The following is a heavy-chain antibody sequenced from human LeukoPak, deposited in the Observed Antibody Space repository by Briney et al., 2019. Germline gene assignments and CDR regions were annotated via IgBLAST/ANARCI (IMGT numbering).Heavy chain of an antibody. V-gene: IGHV3-7*03. CDR2: IKQDGSEK. CDR3: ARDGMATINS. D-gene: IGHD5-12*01. CDR1: GFIFSTYW. Sequence: PGGSLRLSCAASGFIFSTYWMSWVRQAPGKGLEWVANIKQDGSEKYYVDSVKGRFTISRDNAKNLLYLQMNSLRAEDTAVYYCARDGMATINSWGQGTVVTVSS. J-gene: IGHJ4*02.